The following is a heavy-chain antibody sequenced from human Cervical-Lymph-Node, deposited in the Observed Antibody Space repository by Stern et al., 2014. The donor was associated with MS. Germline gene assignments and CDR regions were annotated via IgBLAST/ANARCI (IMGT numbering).Heavy chain of an antibody. CDR1: GYTFSNYG. CDR2: SSASNSYT. CDR3: ARVASDSGAFDI. V-gene: IGHV1-18*01. D-gene: IGHD2-21*02. J-gene: IGHJ3*02. Sequence: QVQLVQSGPEVKQPGASVKVSCKASGYTFSNYGISWVRQAPGQGLEWMGWSSASNSYTSYAQNLQDRVTMTTDTATRAAYMELRSLRSDDTAVYYCARVASDSGAFDIWGQGTVVTVSS.